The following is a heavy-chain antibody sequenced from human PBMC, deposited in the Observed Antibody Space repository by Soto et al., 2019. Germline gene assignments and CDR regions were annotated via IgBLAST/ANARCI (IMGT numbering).Heavy chain of an antibody. CDR1: GDSVSSNSSA. CDR2: TYYRSKWYN. V-gene: IGHV6-1*01. J-gene: IGHJ5*02. D-gene: IGHD1-26*01. CDR3: ARAMGPVSDTNWFDP. Sequence: SLTCAISGDSVSSNSSAWNWIRQSPSRGLEWLGRTYYRSKWYNDYAVSVKSRITINPDTSKNQFSLQLNSVTPEDTAVYYCARAMGPVSDTNWFDPWGQGTLVTVSS.